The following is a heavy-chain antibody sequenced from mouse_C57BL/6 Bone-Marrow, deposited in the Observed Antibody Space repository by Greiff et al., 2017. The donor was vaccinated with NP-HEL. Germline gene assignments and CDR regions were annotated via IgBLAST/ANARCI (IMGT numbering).Heavy chain of an antibody. V-gene: IGHV3-3*01. CDR3: AREGYRSSYYWDFDV. D-gene: IGHD1-1*01. Sequence: EVQVVESGPSLVRPSQTLSLTCTVTGFSINSDCYWIWIRQFPGNKLEYIGYTFYSGITYYNPSLESRTYITRDTSKNQFSLKLSSVTTEDTATYYCAREGYRSSYYWDFDVWGTGTTVTVSS. CDR1: GFSINSDCY. J-gene: IGHJ1*03. CDR2: TFYSGIT.